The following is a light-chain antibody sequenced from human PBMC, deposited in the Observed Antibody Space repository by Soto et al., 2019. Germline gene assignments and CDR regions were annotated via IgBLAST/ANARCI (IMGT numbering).Light chain of an antibody. J-gene: IGKJ5*01. CDR1: QSISSY. V-gene: IGKV1-39*01. CDR3: QQSYSTPIT. CDR2: AAS. Sequence: DIQMTQSPSSLSASVGDRVTITCRASQSISSYLNWYQQKPGKAPKLLIYAASSLQRGVPSRFSGSGSGTDFTLTISSLQPEDFATYYGQQSYSTPITVGQGTRLEIK.